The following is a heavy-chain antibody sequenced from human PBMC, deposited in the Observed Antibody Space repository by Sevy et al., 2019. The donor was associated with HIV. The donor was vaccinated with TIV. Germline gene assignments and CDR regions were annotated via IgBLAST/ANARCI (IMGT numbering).Heavy chain of an antibody. Sequence: GGSLRLSCAASGFTFTNAWMSWVRQAPGKGLEWVGRFRGKPSGAGIDYAETVKVRFTITRDDSKNMLYLQMSSLRTEDTAVYYCTTDCCSQEDYYDSWGQGTLVTVSS. CDR1: GFTFTNAW. J-gene: IGHJ4*02. V-gene: IGHV3-15*01. D-gene: IGHD2-21*02. CDR2: FRGKPSGAGI. CDR3: TTDCCSQEDYYDS.